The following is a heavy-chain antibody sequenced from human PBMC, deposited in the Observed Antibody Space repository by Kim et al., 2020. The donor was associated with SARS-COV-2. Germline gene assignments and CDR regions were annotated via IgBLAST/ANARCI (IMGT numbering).Heavy chain of an antibody. Sequence: SVKVSCKASGGTFSSYAITWVRQAPGQGLEWMGGIIPIFGTAHYAQKFQGRVTITADESTSTAYMELSSLRSEDTAVYYCAIWEYYDILTGLQYYGMDVWGQGTTVTVSS. D-gene: IGHD3-9*01. CDR2: IIPIFGTA. CDR1: GGTFSSYA. J-gene: IGHJ6*02. V-gene: IGHV1-69*13. CDR3: AIWEYYDILTGLQYYGMDV.